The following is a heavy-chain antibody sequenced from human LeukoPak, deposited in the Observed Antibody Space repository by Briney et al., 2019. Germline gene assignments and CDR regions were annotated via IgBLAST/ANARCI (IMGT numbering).Heavy chain of an antibody. V-gene: IGHV1-46*01. CDR2: INPSGGST. CDR1: GYTFTSYY. D-gene: IGHD6-19*01. Sequence: ASVTVSCKASGYTFTSYYMHWVRQAPGQGLEWMGIINPSGGSTSYAQKFQGRVTMTRDTSTSTVYMELSSLRSEDTAVYYCARTYSSGLFDPWGQGTLVTVSS. CDR3: ARTYSSGLFDP. J-gene: IGHJ5*02.